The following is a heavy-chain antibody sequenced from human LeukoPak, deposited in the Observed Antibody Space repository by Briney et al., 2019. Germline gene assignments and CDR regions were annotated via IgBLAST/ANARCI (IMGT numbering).Heavy chain of an antibody. D-gene: IGHD5-24*01. Sequence: PGGSLRLSCAASGFTFSSYEMNWVRQAPGKGLEWVSYISSSGSTICYADSVKGRFTISRDNSKNTLSLQMNSLRAEDTSVYYCARGQRRHIDMAPSFDYWGQGTLVTVSS. V-gene: IGHV3-48*03. CDR1: GFTFSSYE. CDR3: ARGQRRHIDMAPSFDY. J-gene: IGHJ4*02. CDR2: ISSSGSTI.